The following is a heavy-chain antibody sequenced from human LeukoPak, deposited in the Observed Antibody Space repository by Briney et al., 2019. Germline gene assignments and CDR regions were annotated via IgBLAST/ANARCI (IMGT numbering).Heavy chain of an antibody. CDR3: ASRYCSSTSCYLY. V-gene: IGHV3-11*01. Sequence: GGSLRLSCAASGFTFSDYYMSWIRQAPGKGLEWVSYISSSGSTVYYADSVKGRLTISRDNAKNSLYLQMNSLRAEDTAVYYCASRYCSSTSCYLYWGQGTLVTVSS. CDR1: GFTFSDYY. J-gene: IGHJ4*02. D-gene: IGHD2-2*01. CDR2: ISSSGSTV.